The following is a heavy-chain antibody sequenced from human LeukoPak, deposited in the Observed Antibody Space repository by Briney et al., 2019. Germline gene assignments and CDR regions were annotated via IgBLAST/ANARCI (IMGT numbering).Heavy chain of an antibody. CDR1: GGSPSSYY. J-gene: IGHJ4*02. CDR2: IYTSGST. V-gene: IGHV4-4*07. CDR3: ARDTELWGEYFDY. D-gene: IGHD3-16*01. Sequence: SETLSLTCTVSGGSPSSYYWSWVRQPAGKGLEWIGRIYTSGSTNYNPSLTSRVTISVATSKNQFSLKLRSVTAADTAVYYYARDTELWGEYFDYWGQGALVTVSS.